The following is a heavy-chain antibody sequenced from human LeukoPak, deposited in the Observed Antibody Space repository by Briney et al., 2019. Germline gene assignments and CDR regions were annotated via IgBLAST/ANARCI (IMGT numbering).Heavy chain of an antibody. Sequence: WGSLRLSCAASGFSFSTYNMNWVRQAPGKGLEWVSFISASSATIYYADSVKGRFSISRDNAKNSLFLQMNSLRAEDTAVYYCARGYLHYWGQGILVTVSS. J-gene: IGHJ4*02. CDR3: ARGYLHY. CDR1: GFSFSTYN. V-gene: IGHV3-48*04. CDR2: ISASSATI.